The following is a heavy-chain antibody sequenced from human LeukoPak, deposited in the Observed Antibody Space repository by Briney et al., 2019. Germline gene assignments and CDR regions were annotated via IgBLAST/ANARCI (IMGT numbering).Heavy chain of an antibody. CDR3: AKDRLDSSGYGFLGCFDI. CDR1: GFTFSSHA. J-gene: IGHJ3*02. V-gene: IGHV3-23*01. D-gene: IGHD3-22*01. Sequence: PGGSLRLSCGASGFTFSSHAMTWVRQAPGKGLEWVSAISISGDTTYYADSVKGRFTISRDNSKNTLYLQMNSLRAEDTAVYCCAKDRLDSSGYGFLGCFDIWGQGTMVTVSS. CDR2: ISISGDTT.